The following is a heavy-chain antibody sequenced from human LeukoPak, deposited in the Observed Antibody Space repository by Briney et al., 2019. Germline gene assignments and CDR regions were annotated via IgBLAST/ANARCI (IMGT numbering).Heavy chain of an antibody. Sequence: PGGSLRLSCAASGFTFSSYAMSWVRQAPGKGLEWVSAISGSGGSTYYADSVKGRFTISRDNSKNTLYLQMNSLRAEDTAVYYCARERSSSWTRTSYYFDYWGQGTLVTVSS. D-gene: IGHD6-13*01. CDR3: ARERSSSWTRTSYYFDY. V-gene: IGHV3-23*01. CDR2: ISGSGGST. J-gene: IGHJ4*02. CDR1: GFTFSSYA.